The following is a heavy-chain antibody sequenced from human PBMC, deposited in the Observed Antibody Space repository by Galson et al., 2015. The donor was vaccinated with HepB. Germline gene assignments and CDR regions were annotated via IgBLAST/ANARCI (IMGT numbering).Heavy chain of an antibody. Sequence: SLRLSCAASGFTFSDYHMSWIRQAPGKGLEWVSYISSSSSYTNYADSVKGRFTISRDNAKNSLYLQMNSLRAEDTAVYYCARSVIAARPYYYGMDVWGQGTTVTVSS. CDR2: ISSSSSYT. J-gene: IGHJ6*02. D-gene: IGHD6-6*01. CDR3: ARSVIAARPYYYGMDV. CDR1: GFTFSDYH. V-gene: IGHV3-11*06.